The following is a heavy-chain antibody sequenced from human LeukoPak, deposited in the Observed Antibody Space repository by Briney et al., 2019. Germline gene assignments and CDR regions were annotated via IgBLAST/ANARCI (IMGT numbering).Heavy chain of an antibody. J-gene: IGHJ4*02. CDR1: GFTFSDYY. D-gene: IGHD3-10*01. Sequence: GGSLRLSCAASGFTFSDYYMSWIRQAPGKGLEWVSYISSSSSYTNYADSVKGRFTISRDNAKNSLYLQMNSLRAEDTAVYYCAAPTMVRAPWGQGTMVTVSS. CDR3: AAPTMVRAP. V-gene: IGHV3-11*03. CDR2: ISSSSSYT.